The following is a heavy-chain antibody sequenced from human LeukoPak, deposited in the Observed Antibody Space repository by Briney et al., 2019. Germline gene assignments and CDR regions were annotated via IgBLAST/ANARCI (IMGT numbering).Heavy chain of an antibody. CDR2: IYYSGST. D-gene: IGHD6-19*01. J-gene: IGHJ4*02. Sequence: SETLSLTCTVSGGSTSSYYWSWIRQPPGKGLEWIGYIYYSGSTYYNPSLKSRVTISVDTSKNQFSLKLSSVTAADTAVYYCARESPVAPPLDYWGQGTLVTVSS. CDR1: GGSTSSYY. CDR3: ARESPVAPPLDY. V-gene: IGHV4-30-4*01.